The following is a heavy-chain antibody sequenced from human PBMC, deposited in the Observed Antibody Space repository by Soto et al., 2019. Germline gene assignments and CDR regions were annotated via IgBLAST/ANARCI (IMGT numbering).Heavy chain of an antibody. V-gene: IGHV3-48*03. Sequence: GGSLRLSCAASGFTFSSYEMNWVRQAPGKGLEWVSSISSSGSTIYYADSVKGRFTISRDNAKNSLYLQMNILRAEDTAVYYCARSWGVYCSSTSCYSPWFDPWGQGTLVTVSS. CDR1: GFTFSSYE. J-gene: IGHJ5*02. D-gene: IGHD2-2*02. CDR3: ARSWGVYCSSTSCYSPWFDP. CDR2: ISSSGSTI.